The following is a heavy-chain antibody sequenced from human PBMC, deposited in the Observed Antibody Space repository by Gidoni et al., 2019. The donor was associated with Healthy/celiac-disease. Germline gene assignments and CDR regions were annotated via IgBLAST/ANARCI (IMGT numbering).Heavy chain of an antibody. CDR1: GFSLSTSGVG. J-gene: IGHJ5*02. Sequence: QITLKETGPTLVKTTQTLTLTCTFAGFSLSTSGVGVGWIRQPPGKALEWLALIYWNDDKRYSPSLKRRLTITKDTSKNPVVLTMTTMDPVDTATYSCAHIPDDYGDYNWFDPWGQGTLVTVSS. V-gene: IGHV2-5*01. CDR3: AHIPDDYGDYNWFDP. CDR2: IYWNDDK. D-gene: IGHD4-17*01.